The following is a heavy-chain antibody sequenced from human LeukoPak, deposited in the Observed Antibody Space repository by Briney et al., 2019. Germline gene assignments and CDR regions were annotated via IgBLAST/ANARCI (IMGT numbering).Heavy chain of an antibody. V-gene: IGHV3-23*01. CDR3: AKNPERYTTTSWFDP. CDR1: GFIFSSYS. J-gene: IGHJ5*02. Sequence: GGSLRLSCAASGFIFSSYSMSWVRQAPGKGLEWVSVITGSGGNTYYADSVKGRFTISKDNSKNTVYLQMNSLRAEDTAVYYCAKNPERYTTTSWFDPWGQGTLVTVSS. D-gene: IGHD1-14*01. CDR2: ITGSGGNT.